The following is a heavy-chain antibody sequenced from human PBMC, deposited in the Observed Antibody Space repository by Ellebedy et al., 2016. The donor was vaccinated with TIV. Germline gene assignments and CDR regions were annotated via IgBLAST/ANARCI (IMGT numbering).Heavy chain of an antibody. CDR2: IIPIFGTA. CDR1: GGTFSSYA. Sequence: SVKVSCXASGGTFSSYAISWVRQAPGQGLEWMGGIIPIFGTANYAQKFQGRVTITADKSTSTAYMELSSLRSEDTAVYYCTTDLSLYYDFWSGYRLDYWGQGTLVTVFS. J-gene: IGHJ4*02. D-gene: IGHD3-3*01. V-gene: IGHV1-69*06. CDR3: TTDLSLYYDFWSGYRLDY.